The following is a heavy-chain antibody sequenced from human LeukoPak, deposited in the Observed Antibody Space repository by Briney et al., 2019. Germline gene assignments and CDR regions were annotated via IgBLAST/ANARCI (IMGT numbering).Heavy chain of an antibody. D-gene: IGHD3-3*01. V-gene: IGHV4-61*02. Sequence: SETLSLTCTVSGDSISSGIYYWGWIRQPAGKGLEWIGRLYTSGSTNYNPSLKSRVTISVDTSKNQFSLKLSSVTAADTAVYYCAREPLGRITIFGVVNAFDYWGQGTLVTVSS. CDR2: LYTSGST. J-gene: IGHJ4*02. CDR1: GDSISSGIYY. CDR3: AREPLGRITIFGVVNAFDY.